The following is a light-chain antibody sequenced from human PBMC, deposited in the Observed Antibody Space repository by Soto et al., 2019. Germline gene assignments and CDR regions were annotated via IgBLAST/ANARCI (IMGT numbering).Light chain of an antibody. CDR3: QQYNNPLT. V-gene: IGKV3-15*01. CDR2: DAS. Sequence: IQMTQSPSTQRVSVVERGTVACRANQSVSNNLAWYQQKPGQAPRLLIYDASTRAAGIPARFSGSGSGTEFTLTISRLQSEDFAVYYRQQYNNPLTFGQGTRLEIK. J-gene: IGKJ5*01. CDR1: QSVSNN.